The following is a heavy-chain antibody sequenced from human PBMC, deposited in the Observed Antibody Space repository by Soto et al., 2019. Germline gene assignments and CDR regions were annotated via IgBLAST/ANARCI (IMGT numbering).Heavy chain of an antibody. CDR1: GRFFSSYA. Sequence: QVQLEESGGGVVQPGRSLKVSCAASGRFFSSYAMHWVRQPPGEGLEWVAAFWADGSGQSYADSVKGRFIMSRDNSKNTVTMHMSGLRVDDTAVYFCERAKAAAGNAACRLATWGRGTLVTV. D-gene: IGHD6-13*01. J-gene: IGHJ5*02. V-gene: IGHV3-33*01. CDR2: FWADGSGQ. CDR3: ERAKAAAGNAACRLAT.